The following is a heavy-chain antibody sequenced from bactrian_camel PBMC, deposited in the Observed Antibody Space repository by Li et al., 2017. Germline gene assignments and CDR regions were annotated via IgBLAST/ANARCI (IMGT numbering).Heavy chain of an antibody. J-gene: IGHJ4*01. CDR1: GFTFSTYA. V-gene: IGHV3S42*01. D-gene: IGHD2*01. Sequence: VQLVESGGGSVQTGGSLRLSCIASGFTFSTYAMSWVRQTPGKGLEWVSRISSVGVVPSYADSVKGRFTISRDNAKNTLYLQLISLKSEDTAIYYCAPACSSAYYTVPLHISYWGQGTQVTVS. CDR3: APACSSAYYTVPLHISY. CDR2: ISSVGVVP.